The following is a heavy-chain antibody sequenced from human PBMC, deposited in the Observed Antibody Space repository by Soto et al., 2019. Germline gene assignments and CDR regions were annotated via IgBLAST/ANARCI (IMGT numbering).Heavy chain of an antibody. J-gene: IGHJ2*01. CDR1: GFTFRDHF. Sequence: GGSLRLSCTASGFTFRDHFMDWVRQAPGKGLEWIGISRNEAYSYTTQYAASVIGRFTFSRDDSTNSLYLRMNSLKTEDTAVYFCARRSSNNWFFDLWGRGTLVTVSS. V-gene: IGHV3-72*01. CDR3: ARRSSNNWFFDL. CDR2: SRNEAYSYTT. D-gene: IGHD4-4*01.